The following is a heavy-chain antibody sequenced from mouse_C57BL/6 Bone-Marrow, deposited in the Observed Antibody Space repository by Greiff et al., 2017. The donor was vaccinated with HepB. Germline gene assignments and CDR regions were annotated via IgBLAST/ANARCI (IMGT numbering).Heavy chain of an antibody. D-gene: IGHD2-1*01. J-gene: IGHJ2*01. Sequence: LVESGAELVRPGASVTLSCKASGYTFTDYEMHWVKQTPVHGLEWIGAIDPETGGTAYNQKFKGKAILTADKSSSTAYMELRSLTSKDSAVYYCTRGGGNYVFDYWGQGTTLTVSS. CDR1: GYTFTDYE. CDR3: TRGGGNYVFDY. CDR2: IDPETGGT. V-gene: IGHV1-15*01.